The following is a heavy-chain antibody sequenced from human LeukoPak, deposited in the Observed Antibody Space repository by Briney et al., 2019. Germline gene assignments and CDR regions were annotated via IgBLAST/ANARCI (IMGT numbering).Heavy chain of an antibody. Sequence: SGGSLRLSCAASGFTFSSYAMHWVRQAPGKGLEWVAVISYDGSNKYYADSVKGRFTISRDNSKNTLYLQMNNLRTEDTAVYFCVKGGTADRVGWTHWGQGSLVTVFS. CDR1: GFTFSSYA. CDR3: VKGGTADRVGWTH. V-gene: IGHV3-30-3*01. D-gene: IGHD7-27*01. CDR2: ISYDGSNK. J-gene: IGHJ4*02.